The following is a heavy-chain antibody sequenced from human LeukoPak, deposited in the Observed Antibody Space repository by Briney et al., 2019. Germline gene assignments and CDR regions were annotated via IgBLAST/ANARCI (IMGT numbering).Heavy chain of an antibody. CDR3: AREIGGYSYDPPGEFDY. CDR2: INPNSGGT. CDR1: GYTFTGYY. V-gene: IGHV1-2*02. D-gene: IGHD5-18*01. J-gene: IGHJ4*02. Sequence: ASVKVSCKASGYTFTGYYMHWVRQAPGQGLEWMGWINPNSGGTNYAQKLQGRVTMTTDTSTSTAYMELRSLRSDDTAVYYCAREIGGYSYDPPGEFDYWGQGTLVTVSS.